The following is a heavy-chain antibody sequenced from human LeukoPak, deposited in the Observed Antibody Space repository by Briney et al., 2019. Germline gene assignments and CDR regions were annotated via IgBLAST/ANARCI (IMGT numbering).Heavy chain of an antibody. V-gene: IGHV4-39*01. CDR3: ARGPYYYDSSGHGYYFDY. CDR1: GGSINSSSYY. CDR2: IYYSGST. Sequence: PSDTLSLTCTVSGGSINSSSYYWGWIRQPPGKGLEWIGSIYYSGSTYYNPSLKSRVTISVDTSKNQFSLKLSSVTAADTAVYYCARGPYYYDSSGHGYYFDYWGQGTLVTVSS. J-gene: IGHJ4*02. D-gene: IGHD3-22*01.